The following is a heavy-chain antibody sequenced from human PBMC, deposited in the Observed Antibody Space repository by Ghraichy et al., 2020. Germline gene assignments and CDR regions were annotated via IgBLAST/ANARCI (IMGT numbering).Heavy chain of an antibody. CDR3: AKEYSGYDIGYYYGMDV. D-gene: IGHD5-12*01. J-gene: IGHJ6*02. CDR1: GFTFSSYG. V-gene: IGHV3-30*02. CDR2: IRYDGSNK. Sequence: LSLTCAASGFTFSSYGMHWVRQAPGKGLEWVAFIRYDGSNKYYADSVKGRFTISRDNSKNTLYLQMNSLRAEDTAVYYCAKEYSGYDIGYYYGMDVWGQGTTVTVSS.